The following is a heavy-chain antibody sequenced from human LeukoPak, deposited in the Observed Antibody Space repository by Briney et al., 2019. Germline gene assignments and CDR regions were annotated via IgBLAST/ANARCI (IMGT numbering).Heavy chain of an antibody. D-gene: IGHD6-13*01. CDR1: GYTFTSYG. J-gene: IGHJ4*02. CDR2: INPNSGGT. Sequence: GASVKVSCKASGYTFTSYGISWVRLAPGQGLEWMGWINPNSGGTNYAQKFQGRVTMSRDTSISTAYMELSSLMSVDTAVYYCARGGRMLAAAGTRRFDYWGQGTLVTVS. V-gene: IGHV1-2*02. CDR3: ARGGRMLAAAGTRRFDY.